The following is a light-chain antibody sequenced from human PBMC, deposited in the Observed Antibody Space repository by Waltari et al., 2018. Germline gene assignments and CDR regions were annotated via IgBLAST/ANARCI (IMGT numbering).Light chain of an antibody. Sequence: AIRMTQSPSSLSASTGDGVTITCRASQNIISYLAWYQQTSGKAPKLLIFAASTLQTGVPSRFSGSGSGTDLTLTISRLQSEDLGTYYCQQYYNYPFTFGGGTKVEL. J-gene: IGKJ4*01. CDR2: AAS. V-gene: IGKV1-8*01. CDR1: QNIISY. CDR3: QQYYNYPFT.